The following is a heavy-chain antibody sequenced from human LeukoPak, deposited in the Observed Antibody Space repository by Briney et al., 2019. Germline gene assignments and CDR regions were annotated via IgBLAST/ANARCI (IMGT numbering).Heavy chain of an antibody. V-gene: IGHV3-23*01. D-gene: IGHD3-10*01. CDR2: ISGSGGST. CDR3: AKDSLLLWFGELLPAVDP. J-gene: IGHJ5*02. CDR1: GFTFSSYA. Sequence: GGSLRLSCAASGFTFSSYAMSWVRQAPGKGLEWVSAISGSGGSTYYADSVKGQFTISRDNSKNTLYLQMNSLRAEDTAVYYCAKDSLLLWFGELLPAVDPWGQGTLVTVSS.